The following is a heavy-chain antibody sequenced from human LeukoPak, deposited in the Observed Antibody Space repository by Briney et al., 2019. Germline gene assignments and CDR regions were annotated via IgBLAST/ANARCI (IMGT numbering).Heavy chain of an antibody. D-gene: IGHD6-19*01. CDR2: IYYSGST. CDR1: GGSISSYY. CDR3: ARDQRVKQWPGYYYYYGMDV. V-gene: IGHV4-59*01. Sequence: SETLSLTCTVSGGSISSYYWSWIRQPPGKGLEWIGYIYYSGSTNYNPSLKSRVTISVDTSKNQFSLKLSSVTAADTAVYYCARDQRVKQWPGYYYYYGMDVWGQGTTVTVSS. J-gene: IGHJ6*02.